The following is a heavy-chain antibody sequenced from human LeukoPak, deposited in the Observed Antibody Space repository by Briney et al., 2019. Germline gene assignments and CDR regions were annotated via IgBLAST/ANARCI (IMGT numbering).Heavy chain of an antibody. D-gene: IGHD3-22*01. CDR3: ARGGDSSGYHYPVFDY. J-gene: IGHJ4*02. V-gene: IGHV4-59*01. Sequence: SETLSLTCTVSGGSISSYYWSWIRQPPGKGLEWIGYIYYSGSTNYNPSLKSRVTISVDTSKNQFSLKLSSVTAADTAVYYCARGGDSSGYHYPVFDYWGQGTLVTVSS. CDR1: GGSISSYY. CDR2: IYYSGST.